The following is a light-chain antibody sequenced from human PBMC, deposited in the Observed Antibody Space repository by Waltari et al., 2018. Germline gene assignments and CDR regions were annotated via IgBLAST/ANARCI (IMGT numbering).Light chain of an antibody. Sequence: EIVLTQSPGTLSLSPGERATLSCRPSQSVSRALRTLAWYQQKPGQAPRLLIYDASTRATGIPDRFSGSGSGTDFTLTISRLEPDDFAVYYCQRYGTLPATFGQGTKVEIK. V-gene: IGKV3-20*01. J-gene: IGKJ1*01. CDR1: QSVSRALRT. CDR2: DAS. CDR3: QRYGTLPAT.